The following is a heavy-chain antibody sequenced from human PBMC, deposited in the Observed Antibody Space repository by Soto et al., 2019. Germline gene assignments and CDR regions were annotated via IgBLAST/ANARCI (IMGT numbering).Heavy chain of an antibody. CDR3: ARRYSSSWSGFDP. Sequence: PGGSLRLSCAASGVTFSSYWMGWVRQAPGKGLEWVANIKQDGGEKYYVDSVKGRFTISRDNAKNSLYLQMNSLRVEDTALYYCARRYSSSWSGFDPWGQGTLVTVSS. CDR2: IKQDGGEK. CDR1: GVTFSSYW. V-gene: IGHV3-7*01. J-gene: IGHJ5*02. D-gene: IGHD6-13*01.